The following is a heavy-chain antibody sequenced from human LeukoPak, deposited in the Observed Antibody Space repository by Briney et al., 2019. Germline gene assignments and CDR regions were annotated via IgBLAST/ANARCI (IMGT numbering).Heavy chain of an antibody. D-gene: IGHD2-21*01. J-gene: IGHJ4*02. CDR3: ATGDVFLFN. CDR2: ISGSGGST. Sequence: GGSLRPSCAASGFTFSSYAMSWVRQAPGKGLEWVSAISGSGGSTYYADSVKGRFTISRDNSKNTLSLQMNSLKTEDTAVYYCATGDVFLFNWGQGTLVTVSS. CDR1: GFTFSSYA. V-gene: IGHV3-23*01.